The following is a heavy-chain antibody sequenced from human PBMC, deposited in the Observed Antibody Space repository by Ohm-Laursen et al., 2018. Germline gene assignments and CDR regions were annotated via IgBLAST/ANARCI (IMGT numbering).Heavy chain of an antibody. CDR1: GFTFDDYA. D-gene: IGHD4-17*01. CDR2: ISWNSGTI. V-gene: IGHV3-9*01. CDR3: AKDIRTTVTDAFDI. Sequence: SLRLSCSASGFTFDDYAMHWVRQAPGKGLEWVSSISWNSGTIGYADSMKGRFTISRDNAKNSLYLQMNSLRVEDTALYYCAKDIRTTVTDAFDIWGQGTMVTVSS. J-gene: IGHJ3*02.